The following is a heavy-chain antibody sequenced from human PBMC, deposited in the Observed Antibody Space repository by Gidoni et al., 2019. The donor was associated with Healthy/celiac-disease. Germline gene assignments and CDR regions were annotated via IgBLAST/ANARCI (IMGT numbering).Heavy chain of an antibody. Sequence: EVQLLESGGGLVQPGGSMRLTCAASGFTLSSYATSGVRQAPGKGLAWVPAISGSGGSTYYADSVKGRFTISRDNSKNTLYLQMNSLRAEDTAVYYCAKVLWAGYWGQGTLVTVSS. V-gene: IGHV3-23*01. CDR1: GFTLSSYA. CDR2: ISGSGGST. D-gene: IGHD1-26*01. J-gene: IGHJ4*02. CDR3: AKVLWAGY.